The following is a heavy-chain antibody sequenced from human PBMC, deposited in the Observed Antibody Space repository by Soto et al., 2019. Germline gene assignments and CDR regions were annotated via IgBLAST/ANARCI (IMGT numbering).Heavy chain of an antibody. CDR2: ISYDGSDK. J-gene: IGHJ4*02. V-gene: IGHV3-30-3*01. D-gene: IGHD1-26*01. CDR3: AKDWVGGSNKYYFEY. CDR1: GFTFSNYA. Sequence: QVHLVESGGGVVQPGRSLRLSCAASGFTFSNYAMHWVRQAPGKGLEWVAVISYDGSDKYNANSVKGRFTISRDNSKKTFYLHLNSLRVEDTAVYYCAKDWVGGSNKYYFEYWGQGTLVTVSS.